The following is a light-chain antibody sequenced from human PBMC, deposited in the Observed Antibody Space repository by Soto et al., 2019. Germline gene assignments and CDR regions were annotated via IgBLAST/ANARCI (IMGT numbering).Light chain of an antibody. CDR3: QQYGSSSYT. CDR2: GAS. V-gene: IGKV3-20*01. Sequence: EIVLTQSPGTLSLSPGERATLSCRASQSVSTTYLAWYRQNPGRAPRLLIYGASSRATGIPDRFSGSGSGTDFTLTISRLEPEDFAVYFCQQYGSSSYTFGQGTKLEIK. J-gene: IGKJ2*01. CDR1: QSVSTTY.